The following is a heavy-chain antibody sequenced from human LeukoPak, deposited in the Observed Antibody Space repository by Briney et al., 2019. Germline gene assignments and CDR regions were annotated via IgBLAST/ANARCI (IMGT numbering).Heavy chain of an antibody. J-gene: IGHJ6*02. CDR2: IKQDGSEK. CDR3: ARDEMAANYYYYYGMDV. CDR1: GFTFSSYW. Sequence: GSLRLSCAASGFTFSSYWMSWVRQAPGKGLEWVANIKQDGSEKYYVDSVKGRFTISRDNAKNSLYLQMNSLRAEDTAVYYCARDEMAANYYYYYGMDVWGQGTTVTVSS. V-gene: IGHV3-7*03.